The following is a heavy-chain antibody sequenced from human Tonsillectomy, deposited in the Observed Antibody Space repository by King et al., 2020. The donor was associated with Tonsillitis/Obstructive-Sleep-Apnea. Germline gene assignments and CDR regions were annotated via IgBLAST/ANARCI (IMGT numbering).Heavy chain of an antibody. V-gene: IGHV4-30-2*01. CDR1: GGSISSGGYS. J-gene: IGHJ4*02. D-gene: IGHD3-22*01. Sequence: QLQESGSGLVKPSQTLSLTCAVSGGSISSGGYSWSWIRQPPGKGLEWIGYIYHSGSTYYNPSLKSRVTISVDRSKNQFSLKLSSVTAADTAVYYCARPPSSGYRFDYWGQGTLVTVSS. CDR2: IYHSGST. CDR3: ARPPSSGYRFDY.